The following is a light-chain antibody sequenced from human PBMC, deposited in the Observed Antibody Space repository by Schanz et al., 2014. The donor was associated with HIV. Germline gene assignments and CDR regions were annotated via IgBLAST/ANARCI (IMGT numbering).Light chain of an antibody. CDR3: NSYTRTSTPV. Sequence: QSALTQPASVSGSPGQSITISCTGTSSDIGTFNYVSWYQQHPGKAPKLIIYDVSNRPSGVSNRFSGSKSGNTASLTISGLQADDEADYYCNSYTRTSTPVFGGGTKLTVL. J-gene: IGLJ2*01. V-gene: IGLV2-14*03. CDR1: SSDIGTFNY. CDR2: DVS.